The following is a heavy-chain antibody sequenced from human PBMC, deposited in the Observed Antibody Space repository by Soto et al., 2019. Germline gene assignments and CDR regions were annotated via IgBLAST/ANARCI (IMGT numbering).Heavy chain of an antibody. CDR3: TRSAVRPSGELIGPFDY. J-gene: IGHJ4*02. Sequence: QVQLVQSGAEGKKPGASVKVSCKASGYSFTTYAMHWVRQAPGQRLEWMGWINAGNGNTKYSQKLQGRVTITRDTSASTAYMELSSLRSEDTAVYYCTRSAVRPSGELIGPFDYWGQGTLVTVSS. CDR2: INAGNGNT. D-gene: IGHD3-16*02. CDR1: GYSFTTYA. V-gene: IGHV1-3*01.